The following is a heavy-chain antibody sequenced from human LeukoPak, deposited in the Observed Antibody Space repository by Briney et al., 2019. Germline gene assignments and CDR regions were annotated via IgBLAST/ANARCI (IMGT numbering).Heavy chain of an antibody. V-gene: IGHV3-53*01. J-gene: IGHJ4*02. D-gene: IGHD3-9*01. Sequence: PGGSLRLSCAASGFTVSSNYMSWVRQAPGKGLEWVSVIYSGGTTNYAGSVKGRFTISRDNSKNTLFLQMNSLRAEDTAVYYCAKAHDILTGYFDYWGQGTLVTVSS. CDR2: IYSGGTT. CDR1: GFTVSSNY. CDR3: AKAHDILTGYFDY.